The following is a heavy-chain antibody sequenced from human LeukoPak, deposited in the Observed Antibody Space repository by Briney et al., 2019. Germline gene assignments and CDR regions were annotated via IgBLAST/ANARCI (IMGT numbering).Heavy chain of an antibody. V-gene: IGHV3-30-3*01. D-gene: IGHD5-18*01. CDR1: GFTFSSFD. J-gene: IGHJ4*02. CDR3: ATPGYNYGFDY. CDR2: ASYDGNIK. Sequence: PGGSLRLSCAASGFTFSSFDMHWVRQAPGKGLEWIAVASYDGNIKFYSDSVTGRFTISRDNSKNTLNLQMDSLRPEDTAIYYCATPGYNYGFDYWGQGTLVTVSS.